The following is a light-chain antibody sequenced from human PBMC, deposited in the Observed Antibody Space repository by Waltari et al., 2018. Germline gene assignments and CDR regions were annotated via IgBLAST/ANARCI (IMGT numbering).Light chain of an antibody. CDR1: SSSVGGYNY. CDR2: GVD. J-gene: IGLJ3*02. Sequence: QSALTQPPSASGSPGQSVTISCTGTSSSVGGYNYFSWYQQHPGKAPKLLIYGVDKRPSGVPARFSGSKSGNTASLTVSGLQAEDEADYYCNSYAGSNNLGVFGGGTKLTVL. CDR3: NSYAGSNNLGV. V-gene: IGLV2-8*01.